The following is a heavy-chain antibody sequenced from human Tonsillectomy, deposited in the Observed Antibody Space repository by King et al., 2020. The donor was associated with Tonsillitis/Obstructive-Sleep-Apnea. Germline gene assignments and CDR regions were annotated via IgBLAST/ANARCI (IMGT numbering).Heavy chain of an antibody. J-gene: IGHJ4*02. CDR2: ISGGGGST. CDR3: AKAMVQGIIITILDY. Sequence: VQLVESGGGLVQPGGSLRLSCAASGITFSSYAMSWVRQAPGKGLEWVSTISGGGGSTYYADSVNGRFTISSDNSKNTLYLQMNSLRAEDTAVYYCAKAMVQGIIITILDYWGQGTLVTVSS. D-gene: IGHD3-10*01. CDR1: GITFSSYA. V-gene: IGHV3-23*04.